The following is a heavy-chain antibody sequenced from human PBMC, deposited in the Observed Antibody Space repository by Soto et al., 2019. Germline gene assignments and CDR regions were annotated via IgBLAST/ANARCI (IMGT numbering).Heavy chain of an antibody. CDR2: IYYSGST. J-gene: IGHJ4*02. D-gene: IGHD5-12*01. Sequence: SETLSLTCTVSGGSISSSSYYRGWIRQPPGKGLEWIGSIYYSGSTYYNPSLKSRVTISVDTSKNQFSLKLSSVTAADTAVYYCARGGKARGYYFDYWGQGTLVTV. CDR3: ARGGKARGYYFDY. CDR1: GGSISSSSYY. V-gene: IGHV4-39*01.